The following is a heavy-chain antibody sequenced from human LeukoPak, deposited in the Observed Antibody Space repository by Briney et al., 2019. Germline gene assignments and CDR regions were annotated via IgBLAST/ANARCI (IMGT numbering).Heavy chain of an antibody. CDR1: GGSISSSRYY. J-gene: IGHJ4*02. V-gene: IGHV4-39*01. CDR3: ARQLLRGYFDY. Sequence: SETLSLTCTVSGGSISSSRYYWGWIRQPPGKGLEWIGSIYYSGSSYYNPSLKSRVTISVDTSKGQFSLKLSSVTAADTAVYYCARQLLRGYFDYWGQGTLVTVSS. CDR2: IYYSGSS. D-gene: IGHD1-26*01.